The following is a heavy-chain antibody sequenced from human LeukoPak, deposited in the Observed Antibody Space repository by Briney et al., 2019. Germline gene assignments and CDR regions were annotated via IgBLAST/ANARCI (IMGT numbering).Heavy chain of an antibody. CDR3: ARDAEPGPLRYFDWLPLGGFDY. V-gene: IGHV3-48*03. D-gene: IGHD3-9*01. J-gene: IGHJ4*02. CDR2: ISSSGSTI. Sequence: GGSLRLSCAASGFTFSSYEMNWVRQAPGKGREWVSYISSSGSTIYYADSVKGRFTISRDNAKNSLYLQMNSLRAEDTAVYYCARDAEPGPLRYFDWLPLGGFDYWGQGTLVTVSS. CDR1: GFTFSSYE.